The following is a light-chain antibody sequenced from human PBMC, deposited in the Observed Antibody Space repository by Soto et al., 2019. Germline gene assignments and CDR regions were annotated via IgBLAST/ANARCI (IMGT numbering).Light chain of an antibody. Sequence: DIQMTQSPSTLSASVGDRVTITCRATQTISTSLAWYQQIPGRAPKLLIYKASILDTGVPSRFSGSGSGTEFTLTISSLQPEDFATYYCLQDYSFPLTFGGGTKVDIK. CDR3: LQDYSFPLT. J-gene: IGKJ4*01. CDR1: QTISTS. V-gene: IGKV1-5*03. CDR2: KAS.